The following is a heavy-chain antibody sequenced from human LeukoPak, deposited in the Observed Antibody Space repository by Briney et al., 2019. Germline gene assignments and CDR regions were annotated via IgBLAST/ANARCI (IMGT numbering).Heavy chain of an antibody. CDR3: ARVCQLALLYYYYYMDV. Sequence: GGSLRLSCAASGFTFSSYWMSWVRQAPGKGLEWVVNIKQDGSEKYYVDSVKGRFTISRDNAKNSLYLQMNSLRAEDTAVYYCARVCQLALLYYYYYMDVWGKGTTVTVSS. CDR1: GFTFSSYW. J-gene: IGHJ6*03. D-gene: IGHD6-6*01. V-gene: IGHV3-7*01. CDR2: IKQDGSEK.